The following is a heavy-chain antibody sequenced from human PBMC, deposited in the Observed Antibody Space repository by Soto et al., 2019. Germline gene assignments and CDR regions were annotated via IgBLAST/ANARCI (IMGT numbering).Heavy chain of an antibody. D-gene: IGHD2-2*01. Sequence: QVQLVQSGAEVKKPGASVKVSCKASGYTFTSYDINWVRQATGQGLKWMGWMNPNSGNTGYAQKFQGRVTMTRNTSISTAYMELSSLRSEDTAVYYCARVVRYCSSTSCLEDYYYGMDVWGQGTTVTVSS. CDR1: GYTFTSYD. V-gene: IGHV1-8*01. CDR2: MNPNSGNT. CDR3: ARVVRYCSSTSCLEDYYYGMDV. J-gene: IGHJ6*02.